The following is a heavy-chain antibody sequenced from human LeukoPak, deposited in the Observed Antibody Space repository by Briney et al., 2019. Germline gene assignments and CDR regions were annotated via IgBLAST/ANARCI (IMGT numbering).Heavy chain of an antibody. CDR2: ISGSGGST. D-gene: IGHD3-3*01. V-gene: IGHV3-23*01. CDR1: GFTFSSYA. CDR3: AKDTDTILGVVNRYFDY. Sequence: GGSLRLSCAASGFTFSSYAMSWVRQAPGKGLEWVSAISGSGGSTYYADSVKGRFTISRDNSKNTLYLQMNSLRAEDTAVYYCAKDTDTILGVVNRYFDYWGQGTLVTVSS. J-gene: IGHJ4*02.